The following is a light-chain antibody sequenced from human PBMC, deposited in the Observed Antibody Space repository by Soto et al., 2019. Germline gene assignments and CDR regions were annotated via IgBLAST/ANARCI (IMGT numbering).Light chain of an antibody. CDR2: AAP. J-gene: IGKJ1*01. V-gene: IGKV1-39*01. Sequence: DIQMTQSPSSLSASVGDRVTITCRASQSIGSYLNWHQQKPGKAPKLLIYAAPSLQSGVPSRFSGSGSGTDFTLTISSLQPEDFATYHCQQSYSTPWTFGQGTKVEIK. CDR1: QSIGSY. CDR3: QQSYSTPWT.